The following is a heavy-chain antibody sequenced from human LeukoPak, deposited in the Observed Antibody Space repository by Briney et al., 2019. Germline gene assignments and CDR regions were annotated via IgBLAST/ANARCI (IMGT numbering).Heavy chain of an antibody. D-gene: IGHD3-22*01. V-gene: IGHV1-24*01. Sequence: GASVKVSCKVSGYTLTELSMHWVRQAPGKGLEWMGGFDPEDGETIYAQKFQGRVTMTEDTSTDTAYMELSSLRSEDTAVYYCATSSDYYDSSGYFYWGQGTLVTVSS. CDR3: ATSSDYYDSSGYFY. CDR1: GYTLTELS. J-gene: IGHJ4*02. CDR2: FDPEDGET.